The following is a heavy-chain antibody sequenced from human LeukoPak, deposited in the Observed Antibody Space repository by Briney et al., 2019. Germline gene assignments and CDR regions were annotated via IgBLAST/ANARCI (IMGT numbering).Heavy chain of an antibody. Sequence: GRSLRLSCAASGFTFSSYSMNWVRQAPGKGLEWVSSISSSSSYIYYADSVEGRFTISRDNAKNSLYLQMNSLRAEDTAVYYCAILEGIVVVVAGTGFDPWGQGTLVTVSS. D-gene: IGHD2-15*01. J-gene: IGHJ5*02. V-gene: IGHV3-21*01. CDR3: AILEGIVVVVAGTGFDP. CDR1: GFTFSSYS. CDR2: ISSSSSYI.